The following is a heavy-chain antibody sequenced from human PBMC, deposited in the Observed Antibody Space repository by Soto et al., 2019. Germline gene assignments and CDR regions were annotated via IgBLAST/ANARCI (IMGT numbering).Heavy chain of an antibody. J-gene: IGHJ4*02. CDR1: GYNFATYW. D-gene: IGHD1-20*01. CDR2: IYPHDSDT. V-gene: IGHV5-51*01. CDR3: ARRLDNTLDF. Sequence: GESLKISCKGSGYNFATYWIGWMRQMPGKGLEWMGIIYPHDSDTRYSPSFQGQVTISADKSISTAYLQWSSLKASDTAIYYCARRLDNTLDFWGRGTLVTVSS.